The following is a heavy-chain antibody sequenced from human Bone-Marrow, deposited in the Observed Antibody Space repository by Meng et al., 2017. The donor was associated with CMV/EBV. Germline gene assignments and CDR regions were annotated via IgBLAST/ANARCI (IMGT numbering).Heavy chain of an antibody. CDR3: ARFTAMVPAGLDV. V-gene: IGHV1-18*01. J-gene: IGHJ6*02. CDR2: LNPYTTYP. Sequence: VVWARSGAGLRSPGASLTVSCTASGNFFGCYCISWVREVPGQGLEWIGRLNPYTTYPTYARRVQGRVAMTTDRSTRTANMELRGLQSDDTAVYYCARFTAMVPAGLDVWGQGTTVTVSS. D-gene: IGHD5-18*01. CDR1: GNFFGCYC.